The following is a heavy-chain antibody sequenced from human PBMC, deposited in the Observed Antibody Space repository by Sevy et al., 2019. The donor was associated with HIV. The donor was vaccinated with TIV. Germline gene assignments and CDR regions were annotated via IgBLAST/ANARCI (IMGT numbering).Heavy chain of an antibody. CDR3: TTDHRRDGIVVVPFEY. V-gene: IGHV3-15*01. D-gene: IGHD2-15*01. J-gene: IGHJ4*02. CDR1: GFTFSNAW. Sequence: GWSLRLSCAASGFTFSNAWMSWVRQSPGKGLEWVGRIRSKAGGGTTDYATIVKGKFTISRDDSRDILYLQLNSLETEDTAVYYCTTDHRRDGIVVVPFEYWGQGTLVTVSS. CDR2: IRSKAGGGTT.